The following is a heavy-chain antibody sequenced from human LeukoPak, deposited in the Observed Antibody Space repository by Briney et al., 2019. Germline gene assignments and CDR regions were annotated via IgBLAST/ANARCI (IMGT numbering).Heavy chain of an antibody. J-gene: IGHJ3*02. CDR3: ASIPGDYDSSGAIWAAFDI. Sequence: PGGSLRLSCAASGFTFSSYDMYWVRQGPGKGLEWVAAISYGGNNNYYSDSVKGQFTISRDNAKNSLYLQMNSLRAEDTAVYYCASIPGDYDSSGAIWAAFDIWGQGTMVTVSS. CDR1: GFTFSSYD. D-gene: IGHD3-22*01. CDR2: ISYGGNNN. V-gene: IGHV3-30*03.